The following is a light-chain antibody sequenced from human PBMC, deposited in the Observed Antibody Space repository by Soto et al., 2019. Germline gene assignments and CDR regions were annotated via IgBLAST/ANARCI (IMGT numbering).Light chain of an antibody. CDR3: QSYDSSLRV. CDR2: GNS. CDR1: SSNIGAGYD. V-gene: IGLV1-40*01. J-gene: IGLJ1*01. Sequence: QSVLTQPPSVSGAPGQRVTISCTGSSSNIGAGYDVHWYQQLPGTAPKLLIYGNSNRPSGVPDRFSGSKSCTSASLAITGLHAEDEADYYCQSYDSSLRVFGTGTKVTV.